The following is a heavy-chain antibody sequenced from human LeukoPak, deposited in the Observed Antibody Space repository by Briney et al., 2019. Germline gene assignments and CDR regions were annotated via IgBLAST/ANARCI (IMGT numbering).Heavy chain of an antibody. CDR1: GGSISSYY. D-gene: IGHD5-18*01. CDR3: ARVAGRNSYGYYYYGMDV. J-gene: IGHJ6*02. V-gene: IGHV4-59*08. Sequence: TASETLSLTCTVSGGSISSYYWSWIRQPPGKGLEWIGYIYYSGSTNYNPSLKSRVTISVDTSKNQFSLKLSSVTAADTAVYYCARVAGRNSYGYYYYGMDVWGQGTTVTVSS. CDR2: IYYSGST.